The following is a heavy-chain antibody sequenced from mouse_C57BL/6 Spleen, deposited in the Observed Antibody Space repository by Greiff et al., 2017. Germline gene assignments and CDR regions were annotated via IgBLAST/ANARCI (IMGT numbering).Heavy chain of an antibody. CDR1: GFSLTSYG. CDR2: IWRGGST. J-gene: IGHJ2*01. Sequence: VMLVQSGPGLVQPSQSLSITCTASGFSLTSYGVHWVRQSPGKGLEWLGVIWRGGSTDYNAAFISRLCSRNDNYNSKVFFKMNRRHADDTAIYYCGRRYGIYFDDWGQGTTLTVSS. V-gene: IGHV2-2*01. D-gene: IGHD2-1*01. CDR3: GRRYGIYFDD.